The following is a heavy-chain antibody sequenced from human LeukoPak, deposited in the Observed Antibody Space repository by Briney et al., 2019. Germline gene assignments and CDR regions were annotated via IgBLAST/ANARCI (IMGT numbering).Heavy chain of an antibody. V-gene: IGHV3-48*01. J-gene: IGHJ3*02. CDR2: ISSSGTTI. Sequence: GGSLRLSCAASGFTFNRYSMNWVRQAPGKGLEWISYISSSGTTIYYADSVQGRFIISRDNARNSLYLQMNSLRAEDTAVYYCASPTPYSSGWYAPNGAFDIWGQGTMVTVSS. CDR1: GFTFNRYS. D-gene: IGHD6-19*01. CDR3: ASPTPYSSGWYAPNGAFDI.